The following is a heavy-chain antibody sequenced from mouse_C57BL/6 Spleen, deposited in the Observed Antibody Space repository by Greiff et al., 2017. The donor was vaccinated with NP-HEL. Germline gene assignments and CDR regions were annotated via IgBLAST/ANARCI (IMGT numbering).Heavy chain of an antibody. CDR3: AIRTVVAHFDY. J-gene: IGHJ2*01. V-gene: IGHV1-19*01. D-gene: IGHD1-1*01. CDR1: GYTFTDYY. CDR2: INPSNGGT. Sequence: EVQLQQSGPVLVKPGASVKMSCKASGYTFTDYYMNWVKQSHGKSLEWIGVINPSNGGTSYNQKFKGKATLTVDKTSSTAYMELNSLTSEDSAVYYCAIRTVVAHFDYWGQGTTLTVSS.